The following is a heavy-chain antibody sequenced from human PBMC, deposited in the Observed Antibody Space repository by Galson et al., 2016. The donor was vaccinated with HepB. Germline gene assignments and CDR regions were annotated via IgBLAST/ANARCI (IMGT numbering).Heavy chain of an antibody. D-gene: IGHD2-2*01. Sequence: SLRLSCAASGFTFSTYSMNWFRQAPGKGLERVSYMSGSGTSVYYTDSVKGRFTISRDNSKKTLYLQMNSLRAEDTAVYYCARDPQYQLTNYYYYGMDVWGQGTTVTVSS. CDR2: MSGSGTSV. CDR1: GFTFSTYS. V-gene: IGHV3-48*01. CDR3: ARDPQYQLTNYYYYGMDV. J-gene: IGHJ6*02.